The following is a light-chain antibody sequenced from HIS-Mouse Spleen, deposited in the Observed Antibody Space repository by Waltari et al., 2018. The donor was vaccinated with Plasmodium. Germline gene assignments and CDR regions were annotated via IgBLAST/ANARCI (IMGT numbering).Light chain of an antibody. V-gene: IGLV3-19*01. J-gene: IGLJ3*02. CDR1: SLRSYY. CDR2: GKN. Sequence: SSELTQDPAVSVALGQTVRITCQGDSLRSYYESGYQQKPGQAPVLFIYGKNNRPSGIPDRFSGSSSGNTASLTITGAQAEDEADYYCNSRDSSGNHQVFGGGTKLTVL. CDR3: NSRDSSGNHQV.